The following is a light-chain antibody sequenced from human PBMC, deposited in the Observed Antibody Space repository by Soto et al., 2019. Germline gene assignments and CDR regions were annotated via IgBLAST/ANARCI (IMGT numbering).Light chain of an antibody. J-gene: IGLJ3*02. V-gene: IGLV2-14*03. CDR3: ASYTTSLTLV. CDR1: RSDVGSRDS. Sequence: QSVLTQPASVSGSLGQSITISCTGTRSDVGSRDSVSWYQHHPGEAPKLIIYDVNVRPSWVSHRFSGSKSGNTASLTISGLQAEDEADYSCASYTTSLTLVFGGGTKLTVL. CDR2: DVN.